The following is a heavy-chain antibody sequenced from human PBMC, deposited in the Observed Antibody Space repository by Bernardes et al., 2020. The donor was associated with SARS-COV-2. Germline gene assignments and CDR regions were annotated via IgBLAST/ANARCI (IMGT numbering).Heavy chain of an antibody. CDR3: ARGELWFGESPAYYYGMDV. Sequence: GGSLRLSCAASGFSFRSYWMTWVRQAPGKGLEWVANIKEHGYEKYYVDSVKGRFTISRDNAKNSLYLQMNSLRAEDTAVYYCARGELWFGESPAYYYGMDVWGQGTTVTVSS. CDR2: IKEHGYEK. J-gene: IGHJ6*02. V-gene: IGHV3-7*03. CDR1: GFSFRSYW. D-gene: IGHD3-10*01.